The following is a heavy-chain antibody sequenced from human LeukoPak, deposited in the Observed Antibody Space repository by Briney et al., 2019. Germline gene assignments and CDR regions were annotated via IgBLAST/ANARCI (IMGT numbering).Heavy chain of an antibody. Sequence: RGSLRLSCAASGFTFSNYAMNWVRQAPGKGPEWVSVISASGCTTHYADSVKGRFTISRDNSKSTLYLQMNSLRAEDTALYYCAKEYYLSGTYTHYWHFDLWGHGTLVTVSS. CDR1: GFTFSNYA. D-gene: IGHD3-10*01. V-gene: IGHV3-23*01. CDR2: ISASGCTT. CDR3: AKEYYLSGTYTHYWHFDL. J-gene: IGHJ2*01.